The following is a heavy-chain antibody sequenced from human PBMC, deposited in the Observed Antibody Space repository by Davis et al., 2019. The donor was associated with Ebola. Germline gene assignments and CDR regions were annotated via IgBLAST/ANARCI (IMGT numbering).Heavy chain of an antibody. D-gene: IGHD3-22*01. Sequence: PGGSLRLSCAASGFTFSSYWMHWVRQAPGKGLVWVSRINSDGSSTSYADSVKGRFTISRDNAKNTLYLQMNSLRAEDTAVYYCAREENYYDSSGLPYYYYGMDVWGQGTTVTVSS. CDR1: GFTFSSYW. CDR3: AREENYYDSSGLPYYYYGMDV. J-gene: IGHJ6*02. CDR2: INSDGSST. V-gene: IGHV3-74*01.